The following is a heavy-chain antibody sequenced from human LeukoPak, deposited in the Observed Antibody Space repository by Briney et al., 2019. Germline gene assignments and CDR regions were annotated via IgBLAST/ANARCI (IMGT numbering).Heavy chain of an antibody. CDR1: GGSFSGYY. CDR3: ASAVGQPTDTSGGC. CDR2: INHSGST. J-gene: IGHJ4*02. Sequence: SETLSLTCAVYGGSFSGYYWSWIRQPPGKGLEWIGEINHSGSTNYNPSLKSRVTISVDTSKNQFSLKLSSVTAADTAVYYCASAVGQPTDTSGGCWGQGTLVTVSS. V-gene: IGHV4-34*01. D-gene: IGHD3-10*01.